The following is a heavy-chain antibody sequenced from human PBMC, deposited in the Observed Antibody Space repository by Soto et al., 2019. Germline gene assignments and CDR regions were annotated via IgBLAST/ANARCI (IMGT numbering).Heavy chain of an antibody. D-gene: IGHD6-19*01. J-gene: IGHJ4*02. V-gene: IGHV3-73*01. CDR2: IRSKANSYAT. CDR1: GFTFSGSA. Sequence: EVQLVESGGGLVQPGGSLKLSCAASGFTFSGSAMHWVRQASGKGLEWVGRIRSKANSYATAYAASVKGRFTISRDDSKNTADLQMNSLKTEDTAVYYCTRSSGWWNDYWGQGTLVTVSS. CDR3: TRSSGWWNDY.